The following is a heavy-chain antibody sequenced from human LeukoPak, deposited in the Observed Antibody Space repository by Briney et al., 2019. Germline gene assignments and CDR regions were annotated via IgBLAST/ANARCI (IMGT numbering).Heavy chain of an antibody. J-gene: IGHJ4*02. CDR1: GFTFSSYA. Sequence: GGSLRISCAASGFTFSSYAMHWARQAPGKGLEYVSSISYNGGSTFYANSVKGRFTISRDNSKNTVYLQMGSLRAEDMAVYYCARLAGGSYSDYWGQGTLVTVSS. CDR2: ISYNGGST. CDR3: ARLAGGSYSDY. D-gene: IGHD1-26*01. V-gene: IGHV3-64*01.